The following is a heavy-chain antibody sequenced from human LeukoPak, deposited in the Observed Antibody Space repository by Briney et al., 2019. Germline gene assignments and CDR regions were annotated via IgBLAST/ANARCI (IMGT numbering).Heavy chain of an antibody. CDR2: MNPNSGNT. J-gene: IGHJ4*02. CDR1: GYTFTSYH. D-gene: IGHD1-7*01. Sequence: ASVKVSCKASGYTFTSYHMNWVRQATGQGLEWMGWMNPNSGNTGYAQKFQGRVTMTRNTSISTAYMELSSLRSEDTAVYYCARAPSITGTTPPGYWGQGTLVTVSS. CDR3: ARAPSITGTTPPGY. V-gene: IGHV1-8*01.